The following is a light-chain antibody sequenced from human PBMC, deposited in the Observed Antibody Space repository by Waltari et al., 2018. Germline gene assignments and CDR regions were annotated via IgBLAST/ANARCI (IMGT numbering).Light chain of an antibody. V-gene: IGLV4-69*01. Sequence: QLVLTQSPSASASLGASVKLTCTLSSGHSSYAIAWHQQQPEKGPRDLMKLNSDGSHSKGDGIPDRFSGSSSGAERYLTISSLQSEDEADYYCQTWGTGFHVVFGGGTKLTVL. CDR2: LNSDGSH. CDR1: SGHSSYA. J-gene: IGLJ2*01. CDR3: QTWGTGFHVV.